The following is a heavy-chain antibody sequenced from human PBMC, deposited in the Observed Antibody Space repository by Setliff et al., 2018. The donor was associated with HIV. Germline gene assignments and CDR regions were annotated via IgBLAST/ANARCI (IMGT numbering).Heavy chain of an antibody. D-gene: IGHD3-9*01. CDR2: IYYSGST. Sequence: TLSLTCTVSGGSISSGGYYWSWIRQHPGKGLEWIGYIYYSGSTYYNPSLKSRVTMSVDTSKNQFSLKLSSVTAADTAVYYCARGGVLRYFDWAYWGQGTLVTVSS. J-gene: IGHJ4*02. CDR1: GGSISSGGYY. V-gene: IGHV4-31*03. CDR3: ARGGVLRYFDWAY.